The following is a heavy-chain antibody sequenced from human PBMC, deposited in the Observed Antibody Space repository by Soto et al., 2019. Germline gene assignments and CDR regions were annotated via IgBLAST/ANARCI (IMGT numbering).Heavy chain of an antibody. J-gene: IGHJ4*02. Sequence: SETLSLTCAVYGGSFSGYYWSWIRQPPGKGLEWIGEINHSGSTNYNPSLKSRVTISVDTSKNQFSLKLSSVTAADTAVYYCAHSPPDFGDTAMAFFDYWGQGTMVTVSS. CDR3: AHSPPDFGDTAMAFFDY. CDR1: GGSFSGYY. CDR2: INHSGST. V-gene: IGHV4-34*01. D-gene: IGHD5-18*01.